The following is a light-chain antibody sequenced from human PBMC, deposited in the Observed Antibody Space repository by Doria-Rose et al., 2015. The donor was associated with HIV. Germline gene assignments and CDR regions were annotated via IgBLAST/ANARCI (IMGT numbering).Light chain of an antibody. CDR1: QSLLHTIGYNY. V-gene: IGKV2-28*01. Sequence: GQPASISCRSSQSLLHTIGYNYLDWYLQKPGQSPQLLIYLGSNRASGVPDRFSGSGSGTDFTLKISRVEVEDVGVYYCMQALQTPYTFGQGTKLEIK. CDR3: MQALQTPYT. J-gene: IGKJ2*01. CDR2: LGS.